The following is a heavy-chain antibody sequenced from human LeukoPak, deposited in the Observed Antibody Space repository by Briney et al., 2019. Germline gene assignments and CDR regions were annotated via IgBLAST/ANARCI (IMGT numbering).Heavy chain of an antibody. CDR1: GFTFTIFG. CDR2: IDARSGIT. Sequence: GGSLRLSCAASGFTFTIFGFNWVRQAPGKVPEWVSYIDARSGITYYADSVQGRFTISRDNAQESVFLQMNSLRSEDTAVYYCARVPRTAMATYYMDVWGKGTTVTVSS. CDR3: ARVPRTAMATYYMDV. J-gene: IGHJ6*03. D-gene: IGHD5-18*01. V-gene: IGHV3-48*01.